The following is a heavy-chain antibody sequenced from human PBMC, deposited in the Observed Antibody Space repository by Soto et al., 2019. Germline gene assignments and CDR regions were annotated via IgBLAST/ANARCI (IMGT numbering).Heavy chain of an antibody. J-gene: IGHJ4*02. CDR1: GGSVSSGSYY. D-gene: IGHD1-26*01. V-gene: IGHV4-61*01. Sequence: QVQLQESGPGLVKPSETLSLTCTVSGGSVSSGSYYWSWIRQPPGKGLEWIGSIYYSGSTNYNPSLKRRVTVSVDTSKNRFSLKLSSVTAADTAVYYCAGAIVGAPHDFDYWGQGTLVTVSS. CDR2: IYYSGST. CDR3: AGAIVGAPHDFDY.